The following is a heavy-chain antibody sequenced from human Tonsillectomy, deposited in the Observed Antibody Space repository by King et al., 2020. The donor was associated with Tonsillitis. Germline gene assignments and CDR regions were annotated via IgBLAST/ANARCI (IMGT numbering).Heavy chain of an antibody. CDR3: ARDLITMVRGGSKQEDSFDI. CDR2: IYYSGST. CDR1: GGSVSSGSYY. Sequence: VQLQESGPGLVKPSETLSLTCTVSGGSVSSGSYYWSWIRQPPGKGLEWIGYIYYSGSTNYNPSLKSRVTISVDTSKNQFSLKLSSVTAADTAVYYCARDLITMVRGGSKQEDSFDIWGQGTMVTVSS. V-gene: IGHV4-61*01. J-gene: IGHJ3*02. D-gene: IGHD3-10*01.